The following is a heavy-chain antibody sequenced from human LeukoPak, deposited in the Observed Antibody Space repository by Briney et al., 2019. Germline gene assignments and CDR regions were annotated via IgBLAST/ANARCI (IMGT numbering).Heavy chain of an antibody. CDR3: ARGKSSSWSYYYCYMDV. CDR2: INWYGGST. D-gene: IGHD6-13*01. J-gene: IGHJ6*03. Sequence: GGSLRLSCAPSGFTLDDYGMSWVRQAPGTGREWVSGINWYGGSTDYADSVKGRFTISRDNAKNSLYLQMNSLRAEDTALYYCARGKSSSWSYYYCYMDVWGKGTTVTVSS. CDR1: GFTLDDYG. V-gene: IGHV3-20*04.